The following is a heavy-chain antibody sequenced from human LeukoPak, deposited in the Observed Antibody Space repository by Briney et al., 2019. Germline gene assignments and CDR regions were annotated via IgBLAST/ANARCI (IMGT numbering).Heavy chain of an antibody. CDR1: GFTFSNYG. CDR2: ISSDGSNK. CDR3: ARDGYPAPNYYYYGMDV. Sequence: GGSLRLSCIASGFTFSNYGMHWVRQAPGKGLEWVAVISSDGSNKYYADSVKGRFTISRDDSKNTLYLQVSSLRADDTAVYYCARDGYPAPNYYYYGMDVWGQGTTVTVSS. J-gene: IGHJ6*02. D-gene: IGHD2-2*01. V-gene: IGHV3-30*03.